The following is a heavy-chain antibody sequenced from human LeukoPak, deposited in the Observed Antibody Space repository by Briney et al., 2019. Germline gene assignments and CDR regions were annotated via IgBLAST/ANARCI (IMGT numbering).Heavy chain of an antibody. CDR2: IYTSGST. CDR3: ARHAVEMAYFDY. Sequence: SETLSLTCTVAAASISSYCWSWIRQPPGKGLEWIGYIYTSGSTNYNPSLKSRVTISVDTSKNQFSLKLSSVTAADTAVYYCARHAVEMAYFDYWGQGTLVTVSS. CDR1: AASISSYC. V-gene: IGHV4-4*09. J-gene: IGHJ4*02. D-gene: IGHD5-24*01.